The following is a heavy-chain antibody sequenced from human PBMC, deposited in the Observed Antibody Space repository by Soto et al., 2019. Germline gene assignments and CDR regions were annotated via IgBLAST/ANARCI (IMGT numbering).Heavy chain of an antibody. D-gene: IGHD3-16*02. V-gene: IGHV3-23*01. Sequence: GGSLRLSCAASGFTFSSYSMNWVRQAPGKGLEWVSAISGSGGSTYYADSVKGRFTISRDNSKNTLYLQMNSLRAEDTAVYYCAKEPRGRDYIWGSYRSGGRGPLDYWGQGTLVTVSS. CDR2: ISGSGGST. CDR1: GFTFSSYS. CDR3: AKEPRGRDYIWGSYRSGGRGPLDY. J-gene: IGHJ4*02.